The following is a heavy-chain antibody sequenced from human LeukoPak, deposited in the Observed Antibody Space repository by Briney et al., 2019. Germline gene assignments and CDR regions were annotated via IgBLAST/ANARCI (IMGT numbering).Heavy chain of an antibody. V-gene: IGHV4-39*07. CDR3: AREESSGYYFPFDY. Sequence: SETLSLTCTVSGGSISSSSYYWGWIRQPPGKGLEWIGSIYYSGSTYYNPSLKSRVTISVDTSKNQFSLKLSSVTAADTAVYYCAREESSGYYFPFDYWGQGTLVTVSS. CDR1: GGSISSSSYY. D-gene: IGHD3-22*01. J-gene: IGHJ4*02. CDR2: IYYSGST.